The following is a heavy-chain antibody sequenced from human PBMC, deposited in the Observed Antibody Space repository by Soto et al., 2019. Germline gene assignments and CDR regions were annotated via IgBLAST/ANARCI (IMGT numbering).Heavy chain of an antibody. Sequence: GGSLRLSCAASGFTFSSYAMSWVRQAPGEGLECVSASSGSGGSTYYADSVKGRFTISRDNSKSTLYLQMNSLRAEDTAVYYCAQDSAWEWSTLLYYYYGMDVWGQGTTATVSS. V-gene: IGHV3-23*01. CDR2: SSGSGGST. J-gene: IGHJ6*02. CDR1: GFTFSSYA. CDR3: AQDSAWEWSTLLYYYYGMDV. D-gene: IGHD3-3*01.